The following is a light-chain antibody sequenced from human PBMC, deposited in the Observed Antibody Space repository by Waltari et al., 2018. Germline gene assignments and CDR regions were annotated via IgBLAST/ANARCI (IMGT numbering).Light chain of an antibody. V-gene: IGKV3-11*01. J-gene: IGKJ5*01. Sequence: EIVLTQSPATLSLSPGETATLSCRASQSIGPYLAWYQQKPGQAPRLLIYDASNRATGIPARFSGSGSGTVFTLTISSLEPEDFAVYYCQQRSAWPLTFGQGTRLEIK. CDR3: QQRSAWPLT. CDR2: DAS. CDR1: QSIGPY.